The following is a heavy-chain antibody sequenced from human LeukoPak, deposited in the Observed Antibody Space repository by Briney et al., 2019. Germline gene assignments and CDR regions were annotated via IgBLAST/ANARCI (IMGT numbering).Heavy chain of an antibody. V-gene: IGHV3-21*01. D-gene: IGHD3-22*01. CDR1: GFTFSSYS. CDR2: ISSSSSYI. CDR3: ARDDDNYFDY. J-gene: IGHJ4*02. Sequence: MSGGSLRLSCAASGFTFSSYSMNWVRQAPGKGLEWVSSISSSSSYIYYADSVKGRFTISRDNAKNSLYLQMNSLRAEDTAMYYCARDDDNYFDYWGQGTLVTVSS.